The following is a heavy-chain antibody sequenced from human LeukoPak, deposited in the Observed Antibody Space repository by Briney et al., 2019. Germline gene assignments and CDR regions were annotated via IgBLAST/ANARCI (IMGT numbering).Heavy chain of an antibody. J-gene: IGHJ4*02. D-gene: IGHD1-26*01. CDR3: TTHIVGAYYFDY. V-gene: IGHV3-15*01. Sequence: PGGSLRLSCAASGFTFSNAWMSWVRQAPGKGLEWVGRIKSKTDGGTTDYAAPVKGRFTISRDDSKNTLYLQMNSLKTEDTAVYYCTTHIVGAYYFDYWGQGTLVTVSS. CDR1: GFTFSNAW. CDR2: IKSKTDGGTT.